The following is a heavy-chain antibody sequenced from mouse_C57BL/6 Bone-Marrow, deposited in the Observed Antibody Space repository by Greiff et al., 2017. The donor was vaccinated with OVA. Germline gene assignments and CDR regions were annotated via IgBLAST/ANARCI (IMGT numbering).Heavy chain of an antibody. V-gene: IGHV1-64*01. J-gene: IGHJ4*01. D-gene: IGHD2-1*01. CDR3: ARRIYYGRRRAAMDY. CDR1: GYTFTSYW. CDR2: IHPNSGST. Sequence: QVQLQQPGAELVKPGASVKLSCKASGYTFTSYWMHWVKQRPGQGLEWIGMIHPNSGSTNYNEKFKSKATLTVDKSSSTAYMQLSSLTSEDSAVYYCARRIYYGRRRAAMDYWGQGTSVTVSS.